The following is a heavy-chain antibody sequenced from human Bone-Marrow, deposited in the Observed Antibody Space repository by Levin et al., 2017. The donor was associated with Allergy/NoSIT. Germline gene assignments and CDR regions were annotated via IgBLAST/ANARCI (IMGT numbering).Heavy chain of an antibody. CDR1: GYTFTGYY. CDR3: ARRGDVYYYDSSGYPPPGVAFDI. J-gene: IGHJ3*02. Sequence: GESLKISCKASGYTFTGYYMHWVRQAPGQGLEWMGWINPNSGGTNYAQKFQGWVTMTRDTSISTAYMELSRLRSDDTAVYYCARRGDVYYYDSSGYPPPGVAFDIWGQGTVVTVSS. V-gene: IGHV1-2*04. D-gene: IGHD3-22*01. CDR2: INPNSGGT.